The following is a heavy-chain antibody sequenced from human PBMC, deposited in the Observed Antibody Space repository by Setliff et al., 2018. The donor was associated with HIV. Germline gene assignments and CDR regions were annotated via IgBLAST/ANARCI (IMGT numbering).Heavy chain of an antibody. V-gene: IGHV3-74*01. CDR2: INSDATST. CDR1: GFTLSGHW. CDR3: AKDLGNYYYMDV. J-gene: IGHJ6*03. Sequence: GGSLRLACTASGFTLSGHWMHWVRQVPGKGLEWVSRINSDATSTSYADFVKGRFTISRDNAKNTLYLRLNSLRAEDTAIYYCAKDLGNYYYMDVWGKGTTVTVSS. D-gene: IGHD3-10*01.